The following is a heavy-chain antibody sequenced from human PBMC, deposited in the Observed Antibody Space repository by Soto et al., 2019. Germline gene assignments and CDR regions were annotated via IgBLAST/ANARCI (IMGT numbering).Heavy chain of an antibody. CDR1: GFSLSNARMG. CDR3: ARINCISTTCYSDFDYYYGMDV. V-gene: IGHV2-26*01. Sequence: QVTLKESGPVLVKPTETLTLTCTVSGFSLSNARMGVSWIRQPPGKALEWLAHIFSNDEKSYSTSLKSRLTISKDTSKSQVVLTMTNMDPVDTATYYCARINCISTTCYSDFDYYYGMDVWGRGTTVTVSS. CDR2: IFSNDEK. J-gene: IGHJ6*02. D-gene: IGHD2-2*02.